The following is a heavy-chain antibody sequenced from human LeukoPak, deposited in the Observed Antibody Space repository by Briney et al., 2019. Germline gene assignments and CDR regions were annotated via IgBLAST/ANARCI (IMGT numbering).Heavy chain of an antibody. D-gene: IGHD2-2*01. J-gene: IGHJ4*02. Sequence: SETLSLTCTVSGGSISSYYWSWIRQPPGKGLEWIGYIYYSGSTNYIPSLKSRVTISVGTSKNQFSLKLSSVTAADTAVYYCARFGWVVPAAMFAFDYWGQGTLVTVSS. CDR2: IYYSGST. CDR1: GGSISSYY. CDR3: ARFGWVVPAAMFAFDY. V-gene: IGHV4-59*08.